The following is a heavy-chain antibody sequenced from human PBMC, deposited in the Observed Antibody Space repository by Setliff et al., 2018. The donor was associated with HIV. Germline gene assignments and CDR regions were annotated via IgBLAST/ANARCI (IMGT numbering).Heavy chain of an antibody. J-gene: IGHJ3*01. Sequence: PGGSLRLSCAASGFTFGDYAIHCVRQAPGKGLEWVTVISYDGSYKNYADSVKGRLTISRDNSKNTVFVQMNSLRADDTATYYCVRDLTTIVTRKVFDFWGQGTMVTVSS. CDR3: VRDLTTIVTRKVFDF. D-gene: IGHD4-4*01. V-gene: IGHV3-30*01. CDR2: ISYDGSYK. CDR1: GFTFGDYA.